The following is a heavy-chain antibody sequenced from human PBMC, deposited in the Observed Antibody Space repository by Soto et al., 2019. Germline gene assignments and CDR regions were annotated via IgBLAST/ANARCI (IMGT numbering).Heavy chain of an antibody. V-gene: IGHV4-59*08. CDR3: ARLGGFYQAFDS. D-gene: IGHD3-22*01. Sequence: SETLSLTCTVSGGSIIDHYWSWIRQTPGKGLEWIGYIYYTGTTTYNPSLKSRVTISVDTSKNQFSLKLSSVTAADTAVYYCARLGGFYQAFDSWGQGTLVTVS. J-gene: IGHJ4*02. CDR2: IYYTGTT. CDR1: GGSIIDHY.